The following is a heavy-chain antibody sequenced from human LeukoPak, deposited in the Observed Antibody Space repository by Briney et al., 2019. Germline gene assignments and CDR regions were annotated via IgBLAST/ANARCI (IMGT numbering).Heavy chain of an antibody. CDR2: IYSNRST. CDR3: ARERRSGYYVNWLDP. D-gene: IGHD3-22*01. V-gene: IGHV4-59*01. J-gene: IGHJ5*02. Sequence: SETLSLTCFVSGGSIRSYFWSWIRQSPGKGLEWLGHIYSNRSTRYNPSLKSRVTISVDTSKTQFSLSLSSVTPADTALYFCARERRSGYYVNWLDPWGQGTLVTVSS. CDR1: GGSIRSYF.